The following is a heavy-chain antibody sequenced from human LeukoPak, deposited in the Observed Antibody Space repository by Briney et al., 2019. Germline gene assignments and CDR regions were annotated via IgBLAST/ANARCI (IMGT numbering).Heavy chain of an antibody. D-gene: IGHD2-15*01. CDR1: GGTFSSYA. Sequence: GASVKVSCKASGGTFSSYAISWVRQAPGQGLEWMGGIIPIFGTANYAQKFQGRVTITADKSTSTAYMELSSLRSEDTAVYYCAREGGYCSGGSCYSLGWFDPWGQGTLVTVSS. J-gene: IGHJ5*02. CDR3: AREGGYCSGGSCYSLGWFDP. CDR2: IIPIFGTA. V-gene: IGHV1-69*06.